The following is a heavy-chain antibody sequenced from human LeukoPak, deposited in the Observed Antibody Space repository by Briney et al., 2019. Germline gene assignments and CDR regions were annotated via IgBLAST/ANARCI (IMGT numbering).Heavy chain of an antibody. CDR1: GGSISSYY. CDR3: ARHPFATPFDY. CDR2: IYYSGTT. Sequence: SETLSLTCTVSGGSISSYYWSWIRQPPGKGLEWIGYIYYSGTTNYNPSLKSRVTVSLDTSKNQFSLRLTSVTAADTAVYYCARHPFATPFDYWGLGILVTVSS. V-gene: IGHV4-59*08. D-gene: IGHD2-15*01. J-gene: IGHJ4*02.